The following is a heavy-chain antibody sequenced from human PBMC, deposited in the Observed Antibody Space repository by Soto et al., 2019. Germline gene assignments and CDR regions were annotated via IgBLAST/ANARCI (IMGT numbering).Heavy chain of an antibody. CDR3: ARGRNFDYVWGTSRYTIDY. CDR1: GGSFSGYY. J-gene: IGHJ4*02. Sequence: SETLSLTCAVYGGSFSGYYWSWIRQPPGKGLEWIGEINHSGSTNYNPSLKSRVTISVDTSKNQFSLKLSSVTAADTAVYYCARGRNFDYVWGTSRYTIDYWGQGTLVTVSS. CDR2: INHSGST. V-gene: IGHV4-34*01. D-gene: IGHD3-16*02.